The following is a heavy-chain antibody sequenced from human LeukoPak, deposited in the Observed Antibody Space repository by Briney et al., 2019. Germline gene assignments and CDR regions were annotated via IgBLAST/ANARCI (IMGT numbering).Heavy chain of an antibody. CDR1: GFTFSSYW. Sequence: PGGSLRLSCAASGFTFSSYWMSWVRQAPGKGLEWVANIKQDGSEKYYVDSVKGRFTISRDNAKNSLYLQTNSLRAEDTAVYYCAKLASSAYFDYWGQGTLVTVSS. J-gene: IGHJ4*02. CDR3: AKLASSAYFDY. CDR2: IKQDGSEK. V-gene: IGHV3-7*03. D-gene: IGHD3-22*01.